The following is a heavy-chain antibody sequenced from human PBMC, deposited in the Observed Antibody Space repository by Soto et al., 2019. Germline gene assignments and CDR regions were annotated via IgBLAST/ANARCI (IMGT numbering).Heavy chain of an antibody. J-gene: IGHJ4*02. CDR2: INHSGST. Sequence: SETLSLTCAVYGGSFSGYYWSWIRQPPGKGLEWIGEINHSGSTNYNPSLKSRVTISVDTSKNQFSLKLSSVTAADTAVYYCARDLENGRYFDYWGQGTLVTVSS. CDR3: ARDLENGRYFDY. D-gene: IGHD1-1*01. V-gene: IGHV4-34*01. CDR1: GGSFSGYY.